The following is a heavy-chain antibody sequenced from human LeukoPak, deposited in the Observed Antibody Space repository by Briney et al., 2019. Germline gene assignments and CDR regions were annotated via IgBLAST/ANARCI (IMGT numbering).Heavy chain of an antibody. V-gene: IGHV3-74*01. Sequence: GGSLRLSCVVSSYSFRPYWMHWVRQAPGKGLVWVARSNLHGTTVDYADSVKGRFTISRHNANNTLFLQMNGLRADDTADYYCASAFTYVRLGDHWGQGTLVNVSS. D-gene: IGHD3-16*01. CDR1: SYSFRPYW. J-gene: IGHJ4*02. CDR3: ASAFTYVRLGDH. CDR2: SNLHGTTV.